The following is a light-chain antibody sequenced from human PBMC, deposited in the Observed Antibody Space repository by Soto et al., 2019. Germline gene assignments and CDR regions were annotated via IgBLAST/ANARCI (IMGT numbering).Light chain of an antibody. CDR2: AAS. CDR1: KSIVTY. J-gene: IGKJ1*01. CDR3: QQPSSTPPST. V-gene: IGKV1-39*01. Sequence: YSPFARAACGGGGLTVAFGESKSIVTYLNWYLQKPGKAPKLLIYAASNLQSGVPSRFSGSGSGTDFTLTIRSLQHDDLATYSCQQPSSTPPSTCGPGTKVDI.